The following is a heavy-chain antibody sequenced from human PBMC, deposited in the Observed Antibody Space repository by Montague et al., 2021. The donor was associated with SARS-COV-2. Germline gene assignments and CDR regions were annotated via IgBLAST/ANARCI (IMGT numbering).Heavy chain of an antibody. CDR3: ARLPYDNSYGMDV. V-gene: IGHV4-59*01. D-gene: IGHD3-9*01. Sequence: SETLSLTCTVSGGSISTYYWNWIRQFPGKGPEWIGYIDYSGSTSYNPSLQSRVIISVDRSKIQFSLKLNSVTAADTAIYYCARLPYDNSYGMDVWGQGTTVTVSS. CDR1: GGSISTYY. J-gene: IGHJ6*02. CDR2: IDYSGST.